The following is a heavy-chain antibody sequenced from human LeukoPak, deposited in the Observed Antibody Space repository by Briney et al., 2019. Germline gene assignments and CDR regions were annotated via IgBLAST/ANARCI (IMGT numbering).Heavy chain of an antibody. Sequence: PGGSLRLSCAASGFTFSSYSMNWVRQAPGKGLEWVSSISSSSYIYYADSVKGRFTISRDNAKNSLYLQMNSLRAEDTAVYYCARFSLYCSSTSCPGRYFDYWGQGTLVTVSS. V-gene: IGHV3-21*01. D-gene: IGHD2-2*01. CDR3: ARFSLYCSSTSCPGRYFDY. CDR2: ISSSSYI. J-gene: IGHJ4*02. CDR1: GFTFSSYS.